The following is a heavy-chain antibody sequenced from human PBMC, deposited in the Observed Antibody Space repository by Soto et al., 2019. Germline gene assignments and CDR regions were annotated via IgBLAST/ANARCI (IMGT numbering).Heavy chain of an antibody. CDR2: ISAHNGNT. CDR1: GDTFNCCA. CDR3: ARDLPTLDY. Sequence: VRCEARGDTFNCCAIWWVQHAQGKGLEWMGWISAHNGNTNYAQKLQGRVTMTTDTSTSTAYMELRSLRSDDTAVYYCARDLPTLDYWGQGTLVTVSS. V-gene: IGHV1-18*01. J-gene: IGHJ4*02.